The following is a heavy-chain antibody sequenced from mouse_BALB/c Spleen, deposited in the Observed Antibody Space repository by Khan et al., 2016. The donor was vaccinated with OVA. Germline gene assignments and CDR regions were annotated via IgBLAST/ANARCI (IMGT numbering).Heavy chain of an antibody. CDR1: GYSITSDYA. V-gene: IGHV3-2*02. Sequence: VQLKESGPGLVKPSQSLSLTCTVTGYSITSDYAWNWIRQFPGNKLEWMGYISYSGRTSYNPSLKSRISVTRDTSKNQFFLHVNSVATEDTATYYCAMGRTYWGQGTLVTVSA. CDR2: ISYSGRT. D-gene: IGHD4-1*01. CDR3: AMGRTY. J-gene: IGHJ3*01.